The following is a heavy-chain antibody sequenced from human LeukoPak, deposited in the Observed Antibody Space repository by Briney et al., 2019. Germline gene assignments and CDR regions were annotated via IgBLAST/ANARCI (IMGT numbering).Heavy chain of an antibody. V-gene: IGHV5-51*01. D-gene: IGHD5-12*01. CDR3: ARLYSGYDSPFDY. Sequence: GEFLKISCKGSGYSFTSYWIGWGRQMPGEGLEWMGIIYPGDSDTRYSPSFQGQVTISADKSISTAYLQWSSLKASDTAMYYCARLYSGYDSPFDYWGQGTLVTVSS. CDR1: GYSFTSYW. CDR2: IYPGDSDT. J-gene: IGHJ4*02.